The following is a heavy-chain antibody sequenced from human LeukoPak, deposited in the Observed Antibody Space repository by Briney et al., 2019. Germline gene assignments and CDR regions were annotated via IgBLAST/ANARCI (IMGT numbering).Heavy chain of an antibody. Sequence: GGSLRLSCAASGFTFNSYVMNWVRQAPGKGLEWVSGIIGSGRSTYYADSVKGRFSISRDNSKNTVYLQMNSLRVEDTAVYFCAKGFNYYASGSHFDPWGQGTLVTVSS. CDR1: GFTFNSYV. V-gene: IGHV3-23*01. J-gene: IGHJ5*02. CDR3: AKGFNYYASGSHFDP. D-gene: IGHD3-10*01. CDR2: IIGSGRST.